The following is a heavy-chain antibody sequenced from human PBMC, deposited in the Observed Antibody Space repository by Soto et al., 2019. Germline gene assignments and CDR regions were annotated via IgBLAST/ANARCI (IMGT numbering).Heavy chain of an antibody. D-gene: IGHD3-16*01. CDR1: GGSISSGGYS. CDR2: IYHSGST. V-gene: IGHV4-30-2*01. CDR3: ARAETLGGWFDP. J-gene: IGHJ5*02. Sequence: SSETLSLTCAVSGGSISSGGYSWSWIRQPPGKGLEWIGYIYHSGSTYYNPSLKSRVTISVDRSKNQFSLKLSSVTAADTAVYYCARAETLGGWFDPWGQGTLVTVSS.